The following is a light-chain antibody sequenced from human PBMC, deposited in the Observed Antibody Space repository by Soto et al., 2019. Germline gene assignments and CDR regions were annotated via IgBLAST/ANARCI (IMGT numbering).Light chain of an antibody. CDR3: QQYNNWWT. CDR1: QSVSSN. CDR2: SAS. J-gene: IGKJ1*01. Sequence: EIVMTQSPATLSVSPGERATLSCRASQSVSSNLDWYQQKPGQAPRLLMYSASTRATGIPVRFSGSGSGTEFTLTISSLQSEDFAVYYCQQYNNWWTFVQGTKVEIK. V-gene: IGKV3-15*01.